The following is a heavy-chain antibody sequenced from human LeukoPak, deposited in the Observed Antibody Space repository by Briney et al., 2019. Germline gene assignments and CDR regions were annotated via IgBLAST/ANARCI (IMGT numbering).Heavy chain of an antibody. D-gene: IGHD4-17*01. CDR1: RFTFSGYD. J-gene: IGHJ5*02. Sequence: GGSLRLACGTSRFTFSGYDMHWVRQAPGKGLEWVTFIRYDGSYRSYGDSVKGRFTIFRDNSKNTLYLQMNSLRVDDTAVYYCVKGGDYNYLLVSWGQGTQVTVSS. CDR2: IRYDGSYR. CDR3: VKGGDYNYLLVS. V-gene: IGHV3-30*02.